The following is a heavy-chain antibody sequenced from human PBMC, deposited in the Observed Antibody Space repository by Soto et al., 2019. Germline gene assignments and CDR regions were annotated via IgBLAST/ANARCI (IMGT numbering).Heavy chain of an antibody. CDR3: ARDGGSNWFDP. D-gene: IGHD3-10*01. CDR1: GYTLTRYY. V-gene: IGHV1-46*01. CDR2: INPSGGST. J-gene: IGHJ5*02. Sequence: GFLVKVACKAAGYTLTRYYMHWVRQAPGQGLEWMGIINPSGGSTSYAQKFQGRVTMTRDTSTSTVYMELSSLRSEDTAVYYCARDGGSNWFDPWGQGTLVTVSS.